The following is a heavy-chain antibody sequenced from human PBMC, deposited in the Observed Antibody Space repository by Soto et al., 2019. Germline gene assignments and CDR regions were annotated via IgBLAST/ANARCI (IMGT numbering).Heavy chain of an antibody. CDR2: IYWDDDK. CDR3: AHTVVECFQTTYYYYGMDV. Sequence: QITLKESGPTLVKPTQTLTLTCTFSGFSLSTSGVGVGWIRQPPGKALEWLALIYWDDDKRYSPSLKSRLNITKDTSKNPGVLTMTNMDPVDTATYYCAHTVVECFQTTYYYYGMDVWGQGTTVTVSS. V-gene: IGHV2-5*02. J-gene: IGHJ6*02. CDR1: GFSLSTSGVG. D-gene: IGHD2-15*01.